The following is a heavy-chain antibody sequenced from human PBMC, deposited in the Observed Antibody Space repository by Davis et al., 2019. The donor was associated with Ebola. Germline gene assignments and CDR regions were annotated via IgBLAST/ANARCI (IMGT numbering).Heavy chain of an antibody. CDR3: AREQLGQEIYYGMDV. CDR2: IIPIFGTA. D-gene: IGHD6-13*01. V-gene: IGHV1-69*13. J-gene: IGHJ6*02. CDR1: GYTFTGYY. Sequence: AASVKVSCKASGYTFTGYYMHWVRQAPGQGLEWMGGIIPIFGTANYAQKFQGRVTITADESTSTAYMELSSLRSEDTAVYYCAREQLGQEIYYGMDVWGQGTTVTVSS.